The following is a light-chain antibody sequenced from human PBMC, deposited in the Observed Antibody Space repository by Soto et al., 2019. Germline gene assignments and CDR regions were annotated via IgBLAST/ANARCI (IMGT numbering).Light chain of an antibody. CDR1: QTISIF. CDR3: QRSYGSPPWT. J-gene: IGKJ1*01. V-gene: IGKV1-39*01. CDR2: GAS. Sequence: DIQMTQSPSSLSASVGDRVTITCQASQTISIFLNWYQQKPGKAPKLLIYGASTLQGGVPSRFSGSGSGTDFTLTISRLQPEDFATYYCQRSYGSPPWTFGQGTKVDIK.